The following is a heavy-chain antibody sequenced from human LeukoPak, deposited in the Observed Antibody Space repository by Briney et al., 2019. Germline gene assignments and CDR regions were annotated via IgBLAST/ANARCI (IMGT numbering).Heavy chain of an antibody. D-gene: IGHD3-16*01. CDR3: NRALSYYGMVV. CDR2: IQSRTDGGTT. J-gene: IGHJ6*02. CDR1: GFTFSNAW. Sequence: GGSLRLSCAASGFTFSNAWMSWVRQAPGKGMEWVGRIQSRTDGGTTDYAAPVKGRFTISRDDSKNTLYLQMSSLNTEDTAVYYCNRALSYYGMVVWGQGTAVTVSS. V-gene: IGHV3-15*01.